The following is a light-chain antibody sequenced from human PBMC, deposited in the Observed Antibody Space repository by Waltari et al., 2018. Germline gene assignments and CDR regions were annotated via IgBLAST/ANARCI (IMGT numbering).Light chain of an antibody. Sequence: IQLTQSPSSLSASIGDRVTFSCRASQGISSHLAWFQQRPGKAPKILIYAASDLQSAVPSRFSGSGSCTDFTLTISSLHPEDVATYYCQHLNSYPLTFGGGTKVEI. CDR3: QHLNSYPLT. CDR1: QGISSH. J-gene: IGKJ4*01. V-gene: IGKV1-9*01. CDR2: AAS.